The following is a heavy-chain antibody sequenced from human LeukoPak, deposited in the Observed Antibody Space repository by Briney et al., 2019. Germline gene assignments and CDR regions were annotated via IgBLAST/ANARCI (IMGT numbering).Heavy chain of an antibody. CDR2: ISGSGTTI. Sequence: QPGRSLRLSCAASVFYFMTYGMNWVRPAPGKGLECISCISGSGTTIYYADSVKGRFTISRDNARNSLYLQMNSVRDEDTAVYCCARDRSSSAAPSLSYWGQGGLVSVCS. CDR1: VFYFMTYG. CDR3: ARDRSSSAAPSLSY. J-gene: IGHJ4*02. V-gene: IGHV3-48*02. D-gene: IGHD6-13*01.